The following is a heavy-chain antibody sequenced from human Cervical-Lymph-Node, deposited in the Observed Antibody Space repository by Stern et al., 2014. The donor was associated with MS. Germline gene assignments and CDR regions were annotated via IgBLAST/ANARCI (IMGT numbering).Heavy chain of an antibody. CDR3: VRERSSRGFDY. Sequence: VHLIESGGGVVQPGRSLRVSCATAGFTFTRYAMNWIRQAPGKGLEWLAVISYDENSKYYADSVKGRFTISRDNSKNTLYLQRSSLRAEDTAVYYCVRERSSRGFDYWGQGSLVTVSS. CDR2: ISYDENSK. J-gene: IGHJ4*02. D-gene: IGHD5/OR15-5a*01. V-gene: IGHV3-30-3*01. CDR1: GFTFTRYA.